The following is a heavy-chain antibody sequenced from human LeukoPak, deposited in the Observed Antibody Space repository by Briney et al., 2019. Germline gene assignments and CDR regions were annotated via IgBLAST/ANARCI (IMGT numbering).Heavy chain of an antibody. CDR2: MNPNSGNT. CDR1: GYTFTSYD. Sequence: ASVKVSCKASGYTFTSYDINWVRQATGQGLEWMGWMNPNSGNTGYAQKFQGRVTMTRNTSISTAYMELSSLRSEDTAVYYCARAKAMVTPYYSYYYGMDVWGQGTTVTVSS. CDR3: ARAKAMVTPYYSYYYGMDV. D-gene: IGHD5-18*01. V-gene: IGHV1-8*01. J-gene: IGHJ6*02.